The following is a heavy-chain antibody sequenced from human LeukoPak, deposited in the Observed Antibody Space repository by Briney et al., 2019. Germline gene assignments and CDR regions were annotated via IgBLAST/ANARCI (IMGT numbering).Heavy chain of an antibody. CDR1: GFTFSSYS. V-gene: IGHV3-21*01. Sequence: GGSMRLSCAASGFTFSSYSMNWVRQAPGKGLEWVSSISSSSSYIYYADSVKGRFTISRDNAKNSLYLQMNSLRAEDTAVYYCARYEDHDYRFPTDAFDIWGQGTMVTVSS. J-gene: IGHJ3*02. CDR3: ARYEDHDYRFPTDAFDI. CDR2: ISSSSSYI. D-gene: IGHD4-11*01.